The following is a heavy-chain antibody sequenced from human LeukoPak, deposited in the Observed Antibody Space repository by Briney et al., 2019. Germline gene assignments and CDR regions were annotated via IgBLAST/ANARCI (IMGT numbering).Heavy chain of an antibody. CDR1: GFTFSSYS. V-gene: IGHV3-7*01. D-gene: IGHD3-3*01. J-gene: IGHJ4*02. Sequence: GGSLRLSCAASGFTFSSYSMNWVRQAPGKGPEWVANIKQDGSEKYYVDSVKGRFTISRDNAKNSLYLQMNSLRAEDTAVYYCAVGLNKYDFWSGYGYWGQGTLVTVSS. CDR2: IKQDGSEK. CDR3: AVGLNKYDFWSGYGY.